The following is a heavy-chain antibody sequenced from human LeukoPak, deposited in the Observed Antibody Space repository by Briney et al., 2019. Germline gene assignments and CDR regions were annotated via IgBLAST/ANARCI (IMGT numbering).Heavy chain of an antibody. V-gene: IGHV3-30*03. D-gene: IGHD5-18*01. J-gene: IGHJ4*02. Sequence: GGSLGLSCAASGFTFSSYGMHWVRQAPGKGLEWVAVISYDGSNKYYADSVKGRFTISRDNSKNTLYLQMNSLRAEDTAVYYCASYSTLDYWGQGTLVTVSS. CDR2: ISYDGSNK. CDR1: GFTFSSYG. CDR3: ASYSTLDY.